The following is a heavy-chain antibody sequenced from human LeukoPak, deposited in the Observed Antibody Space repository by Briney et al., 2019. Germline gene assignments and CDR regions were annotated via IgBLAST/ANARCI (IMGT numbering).Heavy chain of an antibody. CDR2: ISTYNGNT. CDR3: ARGSYMDV. J-gene: IGHJ6*03. V-gene: IGHV1-18*01. CDR1: GYTFTNSA. Sequence: ASVTVSCTASGYTFTNSAISWVRQAPGQGLEWMGWISTYNGNTNYAQKLQGRVTMTTDTSTRTAYMELRSLRSDDTAVYYCARGSYMDVWGKGTTVTVSS.